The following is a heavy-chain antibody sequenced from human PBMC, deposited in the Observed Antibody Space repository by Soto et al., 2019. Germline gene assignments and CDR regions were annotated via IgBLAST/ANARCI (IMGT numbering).Heavy chain of an antibody. CDR1: GGSISSSSYY. D-gene: IGHD2-2*01. CDR2: IYYNGAT. J-gene: IGHJ4*02. CDR3: ARTIRYCTSTNCYRAVFDY. Sequence: QLQLQESGPGLVKPSETLSLTCTVSGGSISSSSYYWGWIRQPPGKGLEWIGTIYYNGATYYNPSLKGRVIISVDTSKNQFSLKLSSVTAADTAVYYCARTIRYCTSTNCYRAVFDYWGQGTLVTVSS. V-gene: IGHV4-39*01.